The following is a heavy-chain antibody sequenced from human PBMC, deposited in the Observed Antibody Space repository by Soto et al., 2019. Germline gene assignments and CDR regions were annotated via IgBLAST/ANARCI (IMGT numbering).Heavy chain of an antibody. V-gene: IGHV3-53*01. CDR3: ATWHLQEHAYDV. CDR2: FYDLDGT. J-gene: IGHJ3*01. Sequence: RRESRRLLWAVSGLTVSGKKYVSFLRQAPGKGLEWVSGFYDLDGTYYADSLKGRFTTSGDSSRTIVYLQMNGLRPEDTTVYYCATWHLQEHAYDVWGQGTTVSASS. D-gene: IGHD4-4*01. CDR1: GLTVSGKKY.